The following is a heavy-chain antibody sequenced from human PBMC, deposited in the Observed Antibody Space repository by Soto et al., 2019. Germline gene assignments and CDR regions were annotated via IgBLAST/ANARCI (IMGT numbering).Heavy chain of an antibody. CDR3: ARGPTDYYDTSGDYFLDY. CDR2: ISTYNGNT. CDR1: GYTFTTYG. J-gene: IGHJ4*02. V-gene: IGHV1-18*01. D-gene: IGHD3-22*01. Sequence: QVQLVQSGAEVKQPGASVKVSCKASGYTFTTYGMSWVRQAPGQGLDWMGWISTYNGNTKYAERLQGRVTMTTDTTTSTAYMELRSLRSDDTAVYYCARGPTDYYDTSGDYFLDYWGQGTLVTVSS.